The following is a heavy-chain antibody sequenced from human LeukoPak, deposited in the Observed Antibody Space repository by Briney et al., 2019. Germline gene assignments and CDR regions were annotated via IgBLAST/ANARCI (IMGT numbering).Heavy chain of an antibody. Sequence: SETLSLTCTVSGGSISSHYWSWIRQPPGKGLEWVGYIYYSGSTNYNPSLKSRVTISVDTSKNQFSLKLSSVTAADTAVYYCARRGVMAGFDYWGQGTLVTVSS. J-gene: IGHJ4*02. V-gene: IGHV4-59*11. CDR1: GGSISSHY. D-gene: IGHD6-19*01. CDR2: IYYSGST. CDR3: ARRGVMAGFDY.